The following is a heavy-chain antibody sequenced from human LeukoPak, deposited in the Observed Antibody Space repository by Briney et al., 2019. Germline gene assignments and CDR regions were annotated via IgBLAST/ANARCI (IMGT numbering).Heavy chain of an antibody. V-gene: IGHV4-34*01. J-gene: IGHJ5*02. D-gene: IGHD6-19*01. CDR3: ARGVAGSWFDP. CDR2: INHSGST. CDR1: GGSFSGYY. Sequence: SETLSPTCAVYGGSFSGYYWSWIRQPPGKGLEWIGEINHSGSTNYNPSLKSRVTISVDTSKNQFSLKLSSVTAADTAVYYCARGVAGSWFDPWGQGTLVTVSS.